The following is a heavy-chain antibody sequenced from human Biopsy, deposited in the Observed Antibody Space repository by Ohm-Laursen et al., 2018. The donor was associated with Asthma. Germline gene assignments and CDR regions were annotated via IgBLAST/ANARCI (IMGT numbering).Heavy chain of an antibody. CDR2: ISKDASTQ. CDR3: VRDGTDDAFDI. V-gene: IGHV3-30*15. D-gene: IGHD1-1*01. CDR1: GFSLSNFA. J-gene: IGHJ3*02. Sequence: SLRLSCAASGFSLSNFAIHWVRQAPGKGLEWVGVISKDASTQDYADSVKGRFTMARDNSKNTLNLQMSSLREEDTAVYYCVRDGTDDAFDIWGQGTVVSVSS.